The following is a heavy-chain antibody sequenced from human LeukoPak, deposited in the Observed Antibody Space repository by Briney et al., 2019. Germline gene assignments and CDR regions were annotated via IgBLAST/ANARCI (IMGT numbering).Heavy chain of an antibody. Sequence: SETLSLTCTVSGGSISSYYWSWIRQPPGKGLEWIGYIYYSGSTNYNPSLKSRVTISVDTSKNQFSLKLSSVTAADTAVYYCARGLNLRGMVRGVMGVPLTMDVWGKGTTVTVSS. J-gene: IGHJ6*03. CDR2: IYYSGST. D-gene: IGHD3-10*01. V-gene: IGHV4-59*01. CDR1: GGSISSYY. CDR3: ARGLNLRGMVRGVMGVPLTMDV.